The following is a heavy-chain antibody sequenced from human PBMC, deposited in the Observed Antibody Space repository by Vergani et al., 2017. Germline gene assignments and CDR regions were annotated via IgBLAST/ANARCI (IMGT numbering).Heavy chain of an antibody. J-gene: IGHJ4*02. V-gene: IGHV4-59*01. D-gene: IGHD1-14*01. CDR2: IYYSGST. CDR1: GGSISSYY. Sequence: QVQLQESGPGPVKPSETLSLTCTVSGGSISSYYWSWIRQPPGKGLEWIGYIYYSGSTNYNPSLKSRVTISVDTSKNQFSLKLSSVTAADKAVYYCARGPHRRVGLDWGQGTLVTVSS. CDR3: ARGPHRRVGLD.